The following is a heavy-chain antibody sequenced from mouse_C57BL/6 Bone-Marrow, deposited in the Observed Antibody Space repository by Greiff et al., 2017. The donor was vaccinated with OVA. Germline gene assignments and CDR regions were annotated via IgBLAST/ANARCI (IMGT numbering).Heavy chain of an antibody. V-gene: IGHV1-82*01. CDR3: ARDYGSSRGGDY. Sequence: VQLQQSGPELVKPGASVKISCKASGYAFSSSWMNWVKQRPGKGLEWIGRIYPGDGDTNYNGKFKGKATLTADKSSSTAYMQLSSLTSEDSAVYFCARDYGSSRGGDYWGQGTTLTVSS. CDR2: IYPGDGDT. D-gene: IGHD1-1*01. J-gene: IGHJ2*01. CDR1: GYAFSSSW.